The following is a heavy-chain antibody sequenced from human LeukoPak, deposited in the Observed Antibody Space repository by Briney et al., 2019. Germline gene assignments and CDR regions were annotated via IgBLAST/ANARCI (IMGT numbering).Heavy chain of an antibody. CDR3: ASGKAVAGCAEYFQH. D-gene: IGHD6-19*01. J-gene: IGHJ1*01. CDR2: ISDSGST. Sequence: SQILSLTCTVSGGSISSGVYFWIWIRQHPGKGLEWIGYISDSGSTYNNPSLKSRVSISVDTSKNQFSLKLSSVTAADTAVYFCASGKAVAGCAEYFQHWGQGMLVSVSS. V-gene: IGHV4-31*03. CDR1: GGSISSGVYF.